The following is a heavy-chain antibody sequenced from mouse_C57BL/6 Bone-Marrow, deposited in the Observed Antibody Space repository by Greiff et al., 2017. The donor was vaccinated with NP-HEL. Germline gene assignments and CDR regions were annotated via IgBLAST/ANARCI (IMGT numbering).Heavy chain of an antibody. CDR1: GYTFTSYW. V-gene: IGHV1-74*01. J-gene: IGHJ4*01. Sequence: QVQLQQPGAELVKPGASVKVSCKASGYTFTSYWMHWVKQRPGQGLEWIGRIHPSDSDTNYNQKFKGKATLTVDKSSSPAYMQLSSLTSEDAAVYYCAIKGYLYAMDYWGQGTSVTVSS. D-gene: IGHD2-2*01. CDR2: IHPSDSDT. CDR3: AIKGYLYAMDY.